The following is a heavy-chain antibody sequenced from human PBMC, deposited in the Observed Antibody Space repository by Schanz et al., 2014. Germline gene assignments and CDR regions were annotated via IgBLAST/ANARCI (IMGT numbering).Heavy chain of an antibody. CDR2: IYINAGST. Sequence: EVQLVESGGGLIQPGESLRLSCAVSGFTVSSNYMSWVRQAPGRGLEWVSTIYINAGSTRYADSVKGRFIISRYSFTNTLSRQMTSLSPEDTAVYFCAREEGRDGYNLAFDVWGQGTLVTVSS. CDR3: AREEGRDGYNLAFDV. CDR1: GFTVSSNY. V-gene: IGHV3-53*01. J-gene: IGHJ3*01. D-gene: IGHD5-12*01.